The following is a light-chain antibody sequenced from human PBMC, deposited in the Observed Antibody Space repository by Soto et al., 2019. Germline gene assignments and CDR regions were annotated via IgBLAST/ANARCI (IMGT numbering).Light chain of an antibody. CDR2: DAS. CDR3: QQRFNWPLT. CDR1: QHFNSF. V-gene: IGKV3-11*01. J-gene: IGKJ4*01. Sequence: EVVLTQSPATLSLSLGERATLSCRASQHFNSFLIWSQQRHGHSPRLLIYDASIRATGVPARFSGSGSGTDFTLTISSLEPEDVAVYYCQQRFNWPLTFGGGTKVEIK.